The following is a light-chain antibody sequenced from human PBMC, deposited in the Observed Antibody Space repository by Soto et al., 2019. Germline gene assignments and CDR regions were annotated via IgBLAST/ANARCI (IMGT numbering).Light chain of an antibody. CDR2: AAS. Sequence: EIVLTQSPGTLSLSPGERATLSCRASQSISSSYLAWYQQKPGQAPRLLLYAASSRATGIPDRFSGSGSGTAFTLTISRLEPEDFAVYYCQQYGSSSYTFGQGTQLEIK. J-gene: IGKJ2*01. CDR3: QQYGSSSYT. V-gene: IGKV3-20*01. CDR1: QSISSSY.